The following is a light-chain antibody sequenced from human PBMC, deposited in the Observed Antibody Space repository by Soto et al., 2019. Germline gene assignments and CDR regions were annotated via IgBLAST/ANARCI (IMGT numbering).Light chain of an antibody. CDR1: QRISNN. J-gene: IGKJ5*01. V-gene: IGKV3-15*01. CDR3: QQCYNWPRT. CDR2: DAD. Sequence: EIVMTQSPATLSVSPGDSATLSCRASQRISNNVAWYQQTPGQAPRLLIYDADTRATGVPDRFIGSGSGTEFTLTISSLQSEDFAVYYCQQCYNWPRTFGQGTRLE.